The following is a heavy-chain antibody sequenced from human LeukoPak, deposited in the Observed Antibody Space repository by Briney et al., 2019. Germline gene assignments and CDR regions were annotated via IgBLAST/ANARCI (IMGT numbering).Heavy chain of an antibody. CDR1: GFTFSSYS. J-gene: IGHJ6*02. D-gene: IGHD3-3*01. CDR2: ISSSSSYI. V-gene: IGHV3-21*04. CDR3: ARGRITIFGVVSHGMDV. Sequence: GGSLRLSCAASGFTFSSYSMNWVRQAPGKGLEWVSSISSSSSYIYYADSVKGRFTISRDNAKNSLYLQMNSLRSDDTAVYYCARGRITIFGVVSHGMDVWGQGTTVTVSS.